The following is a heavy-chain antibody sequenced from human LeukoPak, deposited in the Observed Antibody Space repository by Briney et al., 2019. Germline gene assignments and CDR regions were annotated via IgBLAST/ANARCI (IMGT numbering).Heavy chain of an antibody. J-gene: IGHJ4*02. CDR3: ARDGTVDY. CDR2: ISSSSYI. Sequence: PGGSLRLSCAASGFTVSSNYMSWVRQAPGKGLEWVSSISSSSYIYYADSVKGRFTISRDNAKNSLYLQMNSLRAEDTAVYYCARDGTVDYWGQGTLVTVSS. CDR1: GFTVSSNY. D-gene: IGHD3/OR15-3a*01. V-gene: IGHV3-69-1*01.